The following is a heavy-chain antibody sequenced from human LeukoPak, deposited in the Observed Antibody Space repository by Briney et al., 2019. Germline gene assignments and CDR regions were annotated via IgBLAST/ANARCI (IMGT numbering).Heavy chain of an antibody. CDR3: ARVYNSFGLLY. Sequence: ASMKVSCKASGYTFINYAITWVRQAPGQGPEWMGWISAYNGNTNYAQNLQGRVTMTTDTSTSTAYMELRSLSSDDTAVYYCARVYNSFGLLYWGQGTLVTVSS. D-gene: IGHD5-18*01. V-gene: IGHV1-18*01. CDR2: ISAYNGNT. CDR1: GYTFINYA. J-gene: IGHJ4*02.